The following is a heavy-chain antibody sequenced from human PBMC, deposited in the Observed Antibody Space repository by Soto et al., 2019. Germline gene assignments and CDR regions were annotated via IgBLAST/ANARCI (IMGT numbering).Heavy chain of an antibody. D-gene: IGHD7-27*01. CDR3: ARGRYCLTGRCFPNWFDS. CDR1: GDSISNLDYF. CDR2: IYKSATT. Sequence: SSETLSLTCSVSGDSISNLDYFWAWIRQPPGQALEYIGYIYKSATTYYNPSFESRVAISVDTSKSQFSLNVTSVTAADTAVYFCARGRYCLTGRCFPNWFDSLCQGDLGT. V-gene: IGHV4-30-4*01. J-gene: IGHJ5*01.